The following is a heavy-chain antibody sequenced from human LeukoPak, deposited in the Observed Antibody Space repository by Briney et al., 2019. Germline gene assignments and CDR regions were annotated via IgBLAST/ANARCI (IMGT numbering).Heavy chain of an antibody. CDR1: GFAFRDYW. J-gene: IGHJ4*02. CDR2: INLGGGVR. V-gene: IGHV3-7*01. Sequence: GGSLRLSCAASGFAFRDYWMNWVRQAPGKGLEWVANINLGGGVRLYVNSVKGRFTASRDNAENSVSLQMNSLRAEDTAVYYCAAWGLHNYWGQGTLVS. D-gene: IGHD7-27*01. CDR3: AAWGLHNY.